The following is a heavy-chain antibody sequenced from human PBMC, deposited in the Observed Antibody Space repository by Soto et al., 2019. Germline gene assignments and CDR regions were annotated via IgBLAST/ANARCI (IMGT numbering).Heavy chain of an antibody. V-gene: IGHV1-69*13. J-gene: IGHJ3*02. CDR1: GGTFSSYA. D-gene: IGHD3-22*01. CDR3: ASNYYDSSAYHNAFDI. CDR2: IIPIFGTA. Sequence: SVKVSCKASGGTFSSYAISWVRQALGQGLEWMGGIIPIFGTANYAQKFQGRVTITADESTSTAYMELSSLRSEDTAVYYCASNYYDSSAYHNAFDIWGQGTMVTVSS.